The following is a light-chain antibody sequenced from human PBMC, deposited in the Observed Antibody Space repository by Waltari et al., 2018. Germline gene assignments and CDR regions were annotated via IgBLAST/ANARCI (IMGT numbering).Light chain of an antibody. CDR1: QSLLYSDGNTY. V-gene: IGKV2-30*01. J-gene: IGKJ1*01. Sequence: MASQSLLYSDGNTYLNWFQQRPGQSPRRLIYKISNREFGVSDRFSGSGSGTNFTLKINRVEAEDVGLYYCMQGTHWPPWTFGQGTKVEIK. CDR2: KIS. CDR3: MQGTHWPPWT.